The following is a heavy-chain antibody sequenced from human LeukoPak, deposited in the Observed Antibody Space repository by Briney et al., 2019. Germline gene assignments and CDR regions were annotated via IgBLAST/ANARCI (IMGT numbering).Heavy chain of an antibody. Sequence: PGGSLRLSCAASGFTLSSYCMHWVSQAPGKGLVWVSRINSDGSSTSYADSVKGRFTISRDNAKNTLYLQMNSLRAEATAEYYGATETEQWLVLQLDYWGQGTLVTVSS. CDR1: GFTLSSYC. CDR3: ATETEQWLVLQLDY. J-gene: IGHJ4*02. V-gene: IGHV3-74*01. CDR2: INSDGSST. D-gene: IGHD6-19*01.